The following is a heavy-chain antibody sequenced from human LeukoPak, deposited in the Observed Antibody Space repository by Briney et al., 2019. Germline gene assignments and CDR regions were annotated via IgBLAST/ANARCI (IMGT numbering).Heavy chain of an antibody. V-gene: IGHV3-30*02. J-gene: IGHJ4*02. CDR1: GFTFSSYG. CDR3: AKIRIAAAGIFDY. Sequence: GGSLRLSCAASGFTFSSYGMHWVRQAPGKGLEWVAFIRYDGSNKYYADSVRGRFTISRDNSKNTLYLQMNSLRAEDTAVYYCAKIRIAAAGIFDYWGQGTLVTVSS. D-gene: IGHD6-13*01. CDR2: IRYDGSNK.